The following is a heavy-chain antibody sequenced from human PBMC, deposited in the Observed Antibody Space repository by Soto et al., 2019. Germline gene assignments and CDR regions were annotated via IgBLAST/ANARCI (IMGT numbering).Heavy chain of an antibody. V-gene: IGHV1-69*12. CDR3: ARESGAGSIIAVAGLFDY. J-gene: IGHJ4*02. CDR1: GGTFSSYA. CDR2: IIPIFGTA. Sequence: QVQLVQSGAEVKKPGSSVKVSCKASGGTFSSYAISWVRQAPGHGLEWMGGIIPIFGTANYAQKFQGRVTITADESTSTAYMELSSLRSEDTAVYYCARESGAGSIIAVAGLFDYWGQGTLVTVAS. D-gene: IGHD6-19*01.